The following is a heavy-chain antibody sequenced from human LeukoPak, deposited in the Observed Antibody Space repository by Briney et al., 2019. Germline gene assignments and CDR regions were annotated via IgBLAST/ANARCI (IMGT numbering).Heavy chain of an antibody. CDR2: IIPIFGTA. Sequence: ASVKVSCKASGGTFSSYAISWVRQAPGQGLEWMGGIIPIFGTANYAQKFQGGVTITADESTSTAYMELSSLRSEDTAVYYCARATIAARRGDWFDPWGQGTLVTVSS. V-gene: IGHV1-69*13. CDR3: ARATIAARRGDWFDP. CDR1: GGTFSSYA. J-gene: IGHJ5*02. D-gene: IGHD6-6*01.